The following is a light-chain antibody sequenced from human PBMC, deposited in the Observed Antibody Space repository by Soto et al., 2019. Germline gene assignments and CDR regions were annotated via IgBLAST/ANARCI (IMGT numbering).Light chain of an antibody. CDR1: QSVSSNF. CDR3: QQYGISPWT. Sequence: EIVLTQSPGTLSLSPGDRATLSCRASQSVSSNFLAWYQQKPGQAPRLLIYAASSRATGIPDRFSGSGSGKEFTLTVSRLEPEDFAVYYCQQYGISPWTLGQGTKVDIK. CDR2: AAS. J-gene: IGKJ1*01. V-gene: IGKV3-20*01.